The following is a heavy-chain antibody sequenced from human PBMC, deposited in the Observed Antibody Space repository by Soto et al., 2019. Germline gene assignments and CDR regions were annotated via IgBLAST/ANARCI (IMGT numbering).Heavy chain of an antibody. CDR1: GFSLITTGAG. Sequence: QITLKESGPTLVQPTQTLTLTCSFSGFSLITTGAGVGWIRQPPGKAPEWLALIYWDGEKRYSPALKSRLTITKDSSKNQVVLTMTSMDPVDTATYYCARRQSIMIRGANAFDIWGQGTFLSVSS. CDR2: IYWDGEK. V-gene: IGHV2-5*02. J-gene: IGHJ3*02. CDR3: ARRQSIMIRGANAFDI. D-gene: IGHD3-10*01.